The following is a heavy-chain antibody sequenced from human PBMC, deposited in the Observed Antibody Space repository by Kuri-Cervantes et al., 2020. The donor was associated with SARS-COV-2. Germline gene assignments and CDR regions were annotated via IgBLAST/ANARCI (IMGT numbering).Heavy chain of an antibody. V-gene: IGHV3-7*01. CDR1: GFTFSSYG. D-gene: IGHD3-22*01. Sequence: GESLKISCAASGFTFSSYGMHWVRQAPGKGLEWVANTKQDGSEKYYVDSVKGRFTISRDNAKNSLYLQMNSLRAEDTAVYYCARDKPTYYYDSSGYYYEYYFDYWGQGTLVTVSS. CDR3: ARDKPTYYYDSSGYYYEYYFDY. CDR2: TKQDGSEK. J-gene: IGHJ4*02.